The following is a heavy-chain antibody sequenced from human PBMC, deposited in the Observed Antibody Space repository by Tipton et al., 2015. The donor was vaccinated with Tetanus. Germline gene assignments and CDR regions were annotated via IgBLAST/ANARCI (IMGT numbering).Heavy chain of an antibody. J-gene: IGHJ4*02. V-gene: IGHV3-33*01. CDR1: GFIFSSYG. CDR2: SWYDGTDK. Sequence: SLRLSCAASGFIFSSYGIHWVRQAPGKGLEWLADSWYDGTDKYYADSVKGRFTISRDNSKNTLYLQLNSLRAEDTALYYCAREADCSGGSCFSGEFDTWGQGTQVTVSS. CDR3: AREADCSGGSCFSGEFDT. D-gene: IGHD2-15*01.